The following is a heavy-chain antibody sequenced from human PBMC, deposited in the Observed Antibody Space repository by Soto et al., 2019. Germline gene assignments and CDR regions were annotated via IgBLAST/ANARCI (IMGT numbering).Heavy chain of an antibody. J-gene: IGHJ3*02. CDR3: AKEDHGKNDGDSLEM. V-gene: IGHV1-18*01. D-gene: IGHD4-17*01. CDR2: ISVYNGKT. Sequence: QVQLVQSGAEVKKPGASVKVSCKASGYTFTSFGITWVRQAPGQGLEWMGWISVYNGKTNYAQKLQGRVTVTRDTSTNTAYMELRSLRSDDTAVYYCAKEDHGKNDGDSLEMWGQGTMVTVSS. CDR1: GYTFTSFG.